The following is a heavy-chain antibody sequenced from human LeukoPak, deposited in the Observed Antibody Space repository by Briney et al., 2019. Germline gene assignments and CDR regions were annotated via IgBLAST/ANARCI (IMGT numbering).Heavy chain of an antibody. V-gene: IGHV3-30-3*01. CDR2: ISYDGSNE. CDR3: ARDPLGYCSGGSCYPYYFDY. Sequence: GRSLRLSCAASVFSFRSFAMHWVRQAPGKGLEWVTVISYDGSNEYYADSVKGRFTISRDNSKNTLYLQMNSLRAEDTAVFYCARDPLGYCSGGSCYPYYFDYWGQGTLVTVSS. CDR1: VFSFRSFA. D-gene: IGHD2-15*01. J-gene: IGHJ4*02.